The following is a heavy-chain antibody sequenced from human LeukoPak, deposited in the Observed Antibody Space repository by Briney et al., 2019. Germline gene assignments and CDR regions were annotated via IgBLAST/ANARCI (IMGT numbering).Heavy chain of an antibody. D-gene: IGHD3-16*01. Sequence: SETLSLTCAASGGSISSYYWSWIRQPPGKGLEWIGYIYYSGSTNYNPSLKSRVTISVDTSKNQFSLKLSSVTAADTAVYYCARETSQKGAHYMDVWGKGTTVTISS. V-gene: IGHV4-59*01. CDR3: ARETSQKGAHYMDV. CDR2: IYYSGST. CDR1: GGSISSYY. J-gene: IGHJ6*03.